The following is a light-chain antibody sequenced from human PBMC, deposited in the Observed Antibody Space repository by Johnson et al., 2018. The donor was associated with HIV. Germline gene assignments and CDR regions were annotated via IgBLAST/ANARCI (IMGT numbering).Light chain of an antibody. J-gene: IGLJ1*01. CDR3: GTWDSSLSSYV. CDR2: DNN. V-gene: IGLV1-51*01. CDR1: SSNIGNNY. Sequence: VLPQPPSVSAAPGQKVTISCSGSSSNIGNNYVSWYQQLPGTAPKLLIYDNNKRPSGIPGRFSGSKSGTSATLGITGLQTGDEADYYCGTWDSSLSSYVFGIGTKVTVL.